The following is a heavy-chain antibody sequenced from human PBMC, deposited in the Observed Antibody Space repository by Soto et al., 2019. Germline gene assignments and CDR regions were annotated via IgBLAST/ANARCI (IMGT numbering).Heavy chain of an antibody. Sequence: ASVKVSCKASGYTFTSYYMHWVRQAPGQGLEWMGIINPSGGSTSYAQKFQGRVTMTRDTSTSTVYMELSSLRSEDTAVYYCARDLPYGIAAVTYGIDYWGQGTLVTVSS. V-gene: IGHV1-46*01. CDR1: GYTFTSYY. CDR2: INPSGGST. D-gene: IGHD6-25*01. CDR3: ARDLPYGIAAVTYGIDY. J-gene: IGHJ4*02.